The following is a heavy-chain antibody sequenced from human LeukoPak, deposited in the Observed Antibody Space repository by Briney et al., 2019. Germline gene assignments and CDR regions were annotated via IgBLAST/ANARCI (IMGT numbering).Heavy chain of an antibody. CDR3: AKDRMATITGYFDL. J-gene: IGHJ2*01. D-gene: IGHD5-24*01. V-gene: IGHV3-43*02. CDR1: GFTFDDYA. CDR2: ISGDGGST. Sequence: GGSLRLSCAASGFTFDDYAMHWGRQARGTGLGLVSLISGDGGSTYHADSVKGRFTISRDNSKNSLYLQMNSLRTEDTALYYCAKDRMATITGYFDLWGRGTLVTVSS.